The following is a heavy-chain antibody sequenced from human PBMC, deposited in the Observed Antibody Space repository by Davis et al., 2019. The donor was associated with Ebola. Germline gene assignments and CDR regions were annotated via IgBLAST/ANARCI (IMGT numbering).Heavy chain of an antibody. CDR3: ARGGYGDYRSWFDP. D-gene: IGHD4-17*01. CDR1: GYTFTGYY. Sequence: ASVKVSCKAFGYTFTGYYMHWVRQAPGQGLEWMGWINPNSGGTNYAQKFQGWVTMTRDTSISTAYMELSRLRSDDTAVYYCARGGYGDYRSWFDPWGQGTLVTVSS. CDR2: INPNSGGT. V-gene: IGHV1-2*04. J-gene: IGHJ5*02.